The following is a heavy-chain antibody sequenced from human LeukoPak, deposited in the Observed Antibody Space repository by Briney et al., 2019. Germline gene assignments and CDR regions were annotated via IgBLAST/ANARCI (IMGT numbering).Heavy chain of an antibody. J-gene: IGHJ4*02. V-gene: IGHV3-7*01. CDR2: IQQDGSAR. CDR1: GFTFSSYW. D-gene: IGHD6-19*01. Sequence: PGGSLRLSCAGSGFTFSSYWMSWVRQAPGKGLEWVANIQQDGSARSYVDSLKGRFTISRDNAKDSLYLQVDSLRADDTAVYYCARIGWPSNGGWYFGYWGQGTLVTVSS. CDR3: ARIGWPSNGGWYFGY.